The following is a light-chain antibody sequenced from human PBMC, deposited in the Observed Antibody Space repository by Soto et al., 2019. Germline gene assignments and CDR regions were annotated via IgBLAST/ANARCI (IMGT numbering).Light chain of an antibody. V-gene: IGKV2-30*01. CDR3: MQATHWPGT. J-gene: IGKJ2*01. CDR2: LVS. CDR1: QSLVNSDGDTF. Sequence: DVVMTQSPLSLPVTLGQPASISCRSSQSLVNSDGDTFLNWFHQRPGQSPRRLIYLVSYRASGVSDRFSGSGSGSDFTLNISRVEAEDIGIYYCMQATHWPGTFGQGTKLEIK.